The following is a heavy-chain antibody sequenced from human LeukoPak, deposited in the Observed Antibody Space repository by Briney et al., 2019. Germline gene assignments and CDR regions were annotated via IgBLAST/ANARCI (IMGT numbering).Heavy chain of an antibody. CDR3: ARDPRSFHGMDV. V-gene: IGHV1-69*13. J-gene: IGHJ6*02. Sequence: ASVKVSCKASGGTFSSYAICWVRQPPGQGLEWMGGIIPIFGTANYAQKFQGRLTITADDYTSTAYMELSSLRTEDTAVYYCARDPRSFHGMDVCGQGSTVTVCS. CDR1: GGTFSSYA. D-gene: IGHD1-26*01. CDR2: IIPIFGTA.